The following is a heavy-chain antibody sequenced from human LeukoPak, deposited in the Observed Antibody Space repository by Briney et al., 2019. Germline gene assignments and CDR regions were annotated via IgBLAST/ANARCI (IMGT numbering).Heavy chain of an antibody. D-gene: IGHD3-10*01. CDR1: GFSFSSYS. Sequence: PGGSLRLSCAASGFSFSSYSMNWVRQAPGKGAEWVSSISSISSYIYYADSVKGRFTISRDNAKNSLYLQMNSLRAEDTAVYYCARGPGRPITMVRGALDYWGQGTLVTVSS. CDR2: ISSISSYI. J-gene: IGHJ4*02. CDR3: ARGPGRPITMVRGALDY. V-gene: IGHV3-21*01.